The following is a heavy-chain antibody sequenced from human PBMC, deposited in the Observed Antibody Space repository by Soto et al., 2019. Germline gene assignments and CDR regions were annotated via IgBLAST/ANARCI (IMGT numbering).Heavy chain of an antibody. V-gene: IGHV3-74*01. CDR3: VRTSLVVAAATREDY. CDR1: GFTFSSYW. J-gene: IGHJ4*02. Sequence: GSLRLSFAPSGFTFSSYWMHWLRQAPGKGLVWVSRINSDGSSTSYADSVKGRFTISRDNAKNTLYLQMNILRAEDTAVYYCVRTSLVVAAATREDYWGQGT. CDR2: INSDGSST. D-gene: IGHD2-15*01.